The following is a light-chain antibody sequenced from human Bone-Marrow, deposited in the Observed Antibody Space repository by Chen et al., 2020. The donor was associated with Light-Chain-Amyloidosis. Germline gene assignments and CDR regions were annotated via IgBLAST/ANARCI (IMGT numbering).Light chain of an antibody. CDR2: RDT. V-gene: IGLV3-25*03. CDR3: QSADSSGTYEVI. J-gene: IGLJ2*01. Sequence: SYELTQPPSVSGSPGQTARITCSGDDLPMKYAYWYQQKPGQAPVLVIHRDTERPSGISERFSGSSSGTTATLTISGVQAEDEADYHCQSADSSGTYEVIFGGGTKLTVL. CDR1: DLPMKY.